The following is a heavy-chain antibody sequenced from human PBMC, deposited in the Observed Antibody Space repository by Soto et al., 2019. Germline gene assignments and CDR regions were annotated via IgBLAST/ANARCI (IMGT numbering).Heavy chain of an antibody. J-gene: IGHJ4*02. Sequence: QVQLVESGGGVVQPGRSLRLSCAASGFTFSSYGMHWVRQAPGKGLEWVAVISKDGSVKYYADSVKGRFTISRDNSQNTLYLQTTSLGAEDTAVYYCTGEVASGYWGQGTLVTLSS. V-gene: IGHV3-30*03. CDR1: GFTFSSYG. CDR2: ISKDGSVK. D-gene: IGHD2-8*02. CDR3: TGEVASGY.